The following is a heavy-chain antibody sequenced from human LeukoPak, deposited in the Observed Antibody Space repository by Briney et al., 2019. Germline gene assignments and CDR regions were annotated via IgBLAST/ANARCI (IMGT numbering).Heavy chain of an antibody. CDR2: IYHSGST. CDR3: VCEILTGYYVSDY. V-gene: IGHV4-30-2*01. Sequence: SQTLSLTCAVSGGSISSGGYSWSWIRQPPGKGLEWIGYIYHSGSTYYNPSLKSRVTISVDRSKNQFSLKLSSVTAADTAVYYCVCEILTGYYVSDYWGQGTQVIVSS. J-gene: IGHJ4*02. D-gene: IGHD3-9*01. CDR1: GGSISSGGYS.